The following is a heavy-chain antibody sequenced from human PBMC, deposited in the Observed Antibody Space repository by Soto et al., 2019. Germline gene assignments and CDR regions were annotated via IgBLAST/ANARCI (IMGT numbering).Heavy chain of an antibody. J-gene: IGHJ4*02. Sequence: ASVKVSCKASGYTFTNYAMHWVLQAPGQRLEWMGWINAGNGDTKYSQNFQGRVTITRDTSASTAYMELSSLRSEDTAMYYCARVVAGSPNWGQATLVTVSS. CDR2: INAGNGDT. D-gene: IGHD2-15*01. CDR3: ARVVAGSPN. V-gene: IGHV1-3*01. CDR1: GYTFTNYA.